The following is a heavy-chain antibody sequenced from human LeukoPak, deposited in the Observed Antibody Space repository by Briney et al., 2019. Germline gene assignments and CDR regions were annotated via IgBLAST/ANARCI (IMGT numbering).Heavy chain of an antibody. D-gene: IGHD1-1*01. CDR3: ASGDNDPLFDY. Sequence: PSETLSLTCTVSGGSISSGGYYWSWIRQHPGKGLEWIGSIYYSGSTNYNPSLQGRVTISLDTSRNQFSLKLSSVTAADTAVYYCASGDNDPLFDYWGQGTLVTVSS. J-gene: IGHJ4*02. CDR1: GGSISSGGYY. CDR2: IYYSGST. V-gene: IGHV4-31*03.